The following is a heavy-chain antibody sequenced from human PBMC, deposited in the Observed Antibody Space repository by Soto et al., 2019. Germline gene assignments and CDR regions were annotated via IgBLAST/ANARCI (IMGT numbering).Heavy chain of an antibody. V-gene: IGHV3-33*01. Sequence: GGSLRLSCAASGFTFSSYGMHWVRQAPGKGLEWVAVIWYDGSNKYYADSVKGRFTISRDNSKNTLYLQMNSLRAEDTAVYYCAREQCSSTSCYDDYWGQGTLVTVSS. J-gene: IGHJ4*02. CDR1: GFTFSSYG. CDR2: IWYDGSNK. D-gene: IGHD2-2*01. CDR3: AREQCSSTSCYDDY.